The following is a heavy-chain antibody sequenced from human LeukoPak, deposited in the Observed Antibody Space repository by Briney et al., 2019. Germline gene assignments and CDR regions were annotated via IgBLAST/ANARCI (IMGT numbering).Heavy chain of an antibody. CDR3: ARDSGYDFWSGYYTGYYYMDV. CDR1: GFAFSSYS. V-gene: IGHV3-21*01. J-gene: IGHJ6*03. CDR2: ISSSSSYI. Sequence: KPGGSLRLSCAASGFAFSSYSMNWVRQAPGKGLEWVSSISSSSSYIYYADSVKGRFTISRDNAKNSLYLQMNSLRAEDTAVYYCARDSGYDFWSGYYTGYYYMDVWGKGTTVTVSS. D-gene: IGHD3-3*01.